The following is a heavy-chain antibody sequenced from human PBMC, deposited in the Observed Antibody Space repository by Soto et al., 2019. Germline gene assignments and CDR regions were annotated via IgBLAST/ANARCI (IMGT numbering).Heavy chain of an antibody. CDR3: ARAESGRYYDILTGYLRDNYGMDV. J-gene: IGHJ6*02. D-gene: IGHD3-9*01. Sequence: QVQLQESGPGLVKPSQTLSLTCTVSGGSISSGGYYWSWIRQHPGKGLEWIGYIYYSGSTYYNPSPKSRVTISVDTSKNQFSLKLSSVTAADTAVYYCARAESGRYYDILTGYLRDNYGMDVWGQGTTVTVSS. CDR1: GGSISSGGYY. CDR2: IYYSGST. V-gene: IGHV4-31*03.